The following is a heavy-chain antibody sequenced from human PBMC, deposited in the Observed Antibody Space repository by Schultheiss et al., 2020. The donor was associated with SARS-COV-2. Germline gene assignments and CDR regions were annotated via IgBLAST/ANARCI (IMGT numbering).Heavy chain of an antibody. J-gene: IGHJ6*02. CDR1: GGSITSGGYY. CDR2: MYYSGST. CDR3: ARGGRGYGYYYYYAMDV. V-gene: IGHV4-31*03. D-gene: IGHD5-18*01. Sequence: SETLSLTCTVSGGSITSGGYYWTWIRQHPGKGLEWIGYMYYSGSTYYNPSLKSRVTISGDTSKNQFSLKLHSVTAADTAVYYCARGGRGYGYYYYYAMDVWGQGTTVTVSS.